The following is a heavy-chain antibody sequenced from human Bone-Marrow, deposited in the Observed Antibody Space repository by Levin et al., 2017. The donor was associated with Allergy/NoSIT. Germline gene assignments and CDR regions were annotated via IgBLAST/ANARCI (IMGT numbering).Heavy chain of an antibody. J-gene: IGHJ3*01. Sequence: HPGGSLRLSCAASGFTLSRNWMSWVRQAPGEGLKWVANINQDGSETYYVDSVKGRFTVSRDNAENSLFLEMNSLRAEDTAVYYCATLTVHYDHVWGNDAFDVWGQGTTVTVSS. V-gene: IGHV3-7*01. CDR1: GFTLSRNW. CDR3: ATLTVHYDHVWGNDAFDV. D-gene: IGHD3-16*01. CDR2: INQDGSET.